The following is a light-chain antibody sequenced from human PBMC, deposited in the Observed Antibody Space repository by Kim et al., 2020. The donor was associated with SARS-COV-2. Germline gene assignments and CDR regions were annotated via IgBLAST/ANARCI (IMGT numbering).Light chain of an antibody. V-gene: IGLV3-1*01. CDR1: QSGDKY. Sequence: SYELTQPPSVSVSPGQTASITCSGDQSGDKYACWYQQKPGQSPVLVIYQDSKRPSGIPERFSGSNSGNTATLTISGTQAMDEADYYCQAWDSSTWVFGGG. J-gene: IGLJ3*02. CDR3: QAWDSSTWV. CDR2: QDS.